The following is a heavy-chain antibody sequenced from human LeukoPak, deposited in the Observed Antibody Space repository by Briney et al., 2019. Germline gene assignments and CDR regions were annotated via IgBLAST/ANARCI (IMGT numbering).Heavy chain of an antibody. V-gene: IGHV1-18*01. D-gene: IGHD3-10*01. Sequence: GASVKVSCKASGYTFTSYGISWVRQAPGQGLEWMGWISAYNGNANYAQKLQGRVTMTTDTSTSTAYMELRSLRSDDTAVYYCARDVADMVRGARLYYYCYMDVWGKGTTVTVSS. CDR2: ISAYNGNA. CDR3: ARDVADMVRGARLYYYCYMDV. CDR1: GYTFTSYG. J-gene: IGHJ6*03.